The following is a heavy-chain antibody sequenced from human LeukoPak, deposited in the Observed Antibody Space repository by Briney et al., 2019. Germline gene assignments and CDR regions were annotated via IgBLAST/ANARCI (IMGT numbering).Heavy chain of an antibody. D-gene: IGHD6-19*01. V-gene: IGHV4-59*01. CDR3: ARDRRIAVAGFYYYYGMDV. J-gene: IGHJ6*02. Sequence: PSETLSLTCTVSGGSISTYYWSWIRQPPGKGLEWIGYIYYGGSTNYNPSLKSRVTISGDTSKNQFSPKLSSVTAADTAMYYCARDRRIAVAGFYYYYGMDVWGQGTTVTVSS. CDR2: IYYGGST. CDR1: GGSISTYY.